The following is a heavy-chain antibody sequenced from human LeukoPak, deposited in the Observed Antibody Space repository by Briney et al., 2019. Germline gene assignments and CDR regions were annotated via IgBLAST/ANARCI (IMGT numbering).Heavy chain of an antibody. J-gene: IGHJ4*02. Sequence: GGSLRLSCAASGFTFSSYEMNWVRQAPGKGLEWVSYISSSGSTIYYADSVKGRFTISRDNAKNSLYLQMNSLRAEDTAVYYCARGYDFWSGSPLDYWGQGTLVTVSS. V-gene: IGHV3-48*03. CDR1: GFTFSSYE. CDR2: ISSSGSTI. CDR3: ARGYDFWSGSPLDY. D-gene: IGHD3-3*01.